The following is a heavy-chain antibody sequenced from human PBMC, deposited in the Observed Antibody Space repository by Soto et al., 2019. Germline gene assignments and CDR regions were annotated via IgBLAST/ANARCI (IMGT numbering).Heavy chain of an antibody. V-gene: IGHV1-18*04. CDR3: ARDIVSSGWYTPYNWFDP. CDR1: GYTFTSYG. J-gene: IGHJ5*02. CDR2: ISAYNGNT. Sequence: ASVKVSCKASGYTFTSYGISWVRQAPGQGLEWMGWISAYNGNTNYAQKLQGRVTMTTDTSTSTAYMELRSLRSDDTAVYYCARDIVSSGWYTPYNWFDPWGQGTLATVSS. D-gene: IGHD6-19*01.